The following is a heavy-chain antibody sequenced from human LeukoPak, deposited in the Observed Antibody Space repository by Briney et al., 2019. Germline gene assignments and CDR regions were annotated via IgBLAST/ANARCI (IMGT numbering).Heavy chain of an antibody. CDR3: AREGGSFLRYFDS. CDR1: GFTFSNHW. V-gene: IGHV3-74*01. CDR2: ISGDESST. Sequence: PGGSLRLSCAASGFTFSNHWMHWVRQAPGEGLVWVSRISGDESSTNYADSVKGRFTISRDNARNTLFLQMNSLRAEDTAVYYCAREGGSFLRYFDSWGQGTLVTGSS. J-gene: IGHJ4*02. D-gene: IGHD1-26*01.